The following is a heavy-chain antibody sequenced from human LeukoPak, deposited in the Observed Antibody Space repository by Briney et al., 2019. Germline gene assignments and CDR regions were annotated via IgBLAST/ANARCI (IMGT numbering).Heavy chain of an antibody. J-gene: IGHJ6*03. CDR2: MNPNSGNT. Sequence: EASVKVSCKASGYTFISIDINWVRQAPGQGLEWMGWMNPNSGNTGYAQRFQGRVTMTRNTSISTAYMELSGLRSEDTAVYYCARGIYYYYYMEVWGKGTTVTVSS. V-gene: IGHV1-8*01. CDR3: ARGIYYYYYMEV. CDR1: GYTFISID.